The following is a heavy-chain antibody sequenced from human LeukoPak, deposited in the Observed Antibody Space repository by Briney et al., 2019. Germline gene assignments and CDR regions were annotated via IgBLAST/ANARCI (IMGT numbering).Heavy chain of an antibody. J-gene: IGHJ4*02. CDR1: GGSISSGGYY. CDR3: ARVRPAAMEPGGVFDY. Sequence: TLSLTCTVSGGSISSGGYYWSWIRQHLGKGLEWIGYIYYSGSTYYNPSLKSRVTISVDTSKSQFSLKLSSVTAADTAVYYCARVRPAAMEPGGVFDYWGQGTLVTVSS. V-gene: IGHV4-31*03. CDR2: IYYSGST. D-gene: IGHD2-2*01.